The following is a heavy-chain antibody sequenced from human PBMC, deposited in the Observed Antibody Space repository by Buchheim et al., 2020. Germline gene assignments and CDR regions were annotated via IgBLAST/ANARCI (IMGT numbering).Heavy chain of an antibody. CDR2: IKSKTDGGTT. D-gene: IGHD3-22*01. Sequence: EVQLVESGGGLVKPGGSLRLSCAASGFTFSNAWMSWVRQAPGKGLEWVGRIKSKTDGGTTDYAAPVKGRFTISRDDSKNTVYLQMNSLKTEDTAVYYCTTVNYYDSSGYYYEFADYWGQGTL. CDR3: TTVNYYDSSGYYYEFADY. CDR1: GFTFSNAW. V-gene: IGHV3-15*01. J-gene: IGHJ4*02.